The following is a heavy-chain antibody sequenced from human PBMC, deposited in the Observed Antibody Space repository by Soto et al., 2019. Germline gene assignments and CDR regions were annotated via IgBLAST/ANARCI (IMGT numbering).Heavy chain of an antibody. V-gene: IGHV3-23*01. CDR1: GFTFSTYA. CDR3: AKRRGAGGHFDY. J-gene: IGHJ4*02. CDR2: VSSGGGT. D-gene: IGHD2-15*01. Sequence: GGSLRLSCAASGFTFSTYAMGWVRQAPGKGLEWVSVVSSGGGTHYADSVKGRFTVSRDNSKNTLSLQMNSLRADDTAVYYCAKRRGAGGHFDYWGQGALVTVS.